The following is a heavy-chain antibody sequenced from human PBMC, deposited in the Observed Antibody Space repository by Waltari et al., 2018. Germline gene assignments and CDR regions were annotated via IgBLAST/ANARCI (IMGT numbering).Heavy chain of an antibody. Sequence: QVQLQQWGAGLLKPSETLSLTCAVYGGSFSGYYWSWIRQPPGKGLEWIGEINHSGSTNYNPSLKSRVTISVDTSKNQFSLKLSSVTAADTAVYYCARGRGKDCGGDCYFFYFDYWGQGTLVTVSS. CDR1: GGSFSGYY. V-gene: IGHV4-34*01. D-gene: IGHD2-21*01. CDR3: ARGRGKDCGGDCYFFYFDY. CDR2: INHSGST. J-gene: IGHJ4*02.